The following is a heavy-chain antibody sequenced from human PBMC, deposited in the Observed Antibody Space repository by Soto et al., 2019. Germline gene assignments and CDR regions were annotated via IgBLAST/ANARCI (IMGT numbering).Heavy chain of an antibody. Sequence: TLSLTCTVAGGPISSGGYYWSWIRQHPVKGLEWIGYIFYSGSTYYNPSLKSRVSISVDTSKNQFSLKLSSVTAADTAVFYCARGPLTPYFDYWGQGALVTVSS. J-gene: IGHJ4*02. CDR1: GGPISSGGYY. CDR2: IFYSGST. D-gene: IGHD7-27*01. V-gene: IGHV4-31*03. CDR3: ARGPLTPYFDY.